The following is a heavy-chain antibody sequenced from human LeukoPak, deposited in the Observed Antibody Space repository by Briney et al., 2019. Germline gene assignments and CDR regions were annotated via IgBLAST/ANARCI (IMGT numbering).Heavy chain of an antibody. V-gene: IGHV1-8*03. J-gene: IGHJ3*01. Sequence: ASVKVSRKTSENTFTDYDINWVRQATGQGLEWMGWMNFNSGKTGYVQRFQGRVTITRNTSISTAYMELSSLRSEDTAVYYCARVRYDYVWGSPPAFDLWGQGTMVTVSS. CDR3: ARVRYDYVWGSPPAFDL. CDR2: MNFNSGKT. CDR1: ENTFTDYD. D-gene: IGHD3-16*01.